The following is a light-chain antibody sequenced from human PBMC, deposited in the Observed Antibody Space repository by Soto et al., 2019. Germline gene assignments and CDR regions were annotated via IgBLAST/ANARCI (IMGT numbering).Light chain of an antibody. J-gene: IGKJ4*01. V-gene: IGKV1-5*03. CDR2: KAS. CDR3: QQYNGHPLT. CDR1: QIVNSW. Sequence: DIQMTQSPSTLSASVGDRVTISCRASQIVNSWVDWHQQKPGKAPKLLIYKASSLESGVPSRFSGSGSGTEFTLTISSLQTDDFATYYCQQYNGHPLTFGGGTKVEIK.